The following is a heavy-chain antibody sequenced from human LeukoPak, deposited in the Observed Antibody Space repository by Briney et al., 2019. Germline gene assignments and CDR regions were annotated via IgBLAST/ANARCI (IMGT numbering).Heavy chain of an antibody. CDR2: ISAYNGNT. CDR3: ARVFVVVPAAIRSAFDI. J-gene: IGHJ3*02. CDR1: GYTFTSYG. V-gene: IGHV1-18*01. Sequence: ASVKVSCKASGYTFTSYGISWVRQAPGQGLEWMGWISAYNGNTNYAQKLQGRVTMTTDTSTSTAYMELRSLRSDDTAAYYCARVFVVVPAAIRSAFDIWGQGTMVTVSS. D-gene: IGHD2-2*02.